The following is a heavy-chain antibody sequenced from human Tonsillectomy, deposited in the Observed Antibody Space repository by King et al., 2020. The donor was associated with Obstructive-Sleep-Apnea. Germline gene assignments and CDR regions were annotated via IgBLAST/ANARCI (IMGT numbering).Heavy chain of an antibody. CDR1: GFTFSTYG. D-gene: IGHD3-10*01. CDR3: ARGSGSYRKRGMDV. J-gene: IGHJ6*02. V-gene: IGHV3-33*01. CDR2: IWYDGSNK. Sequence: VQLVESGGGVVQPGRSLRLSCAASGFTFSTYGMHWVRQAPGKGLEWVAVIWYDGSNKYYADSVKDRFTISRDNSKNTLYLQMNSLRADDTALNYCARGSGSYRKRGMDVWGQGTTVTVSS.